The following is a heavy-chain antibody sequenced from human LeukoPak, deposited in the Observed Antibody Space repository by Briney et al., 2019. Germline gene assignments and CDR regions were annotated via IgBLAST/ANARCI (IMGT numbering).Heavy chain of an antibody. D-gene: IGHD2-15*01. CDR3: ARGGIRYCSGGSCYFGY. Sequence: SETLSLTCAVYGGSFSGYYWSWIRQPPGKGLEWIGEINHSGSTNYNPSLKSRVTISVDRSKNQFSLKLSSVTAADTAVHYCARGGIRYCSGGSCYFGYWGQGTLVTVSS. CDR2: INHSGST. J-gene: IGHJ4*02. CDR1: GGSFSGYY. V-gene: IGHV4-34*01.